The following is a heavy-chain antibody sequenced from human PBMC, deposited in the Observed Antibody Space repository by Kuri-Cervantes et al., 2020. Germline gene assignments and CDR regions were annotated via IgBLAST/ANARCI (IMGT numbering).Heavy chain of an antibody. J-gene: IGHJ4*02. V-gene: IGHV4-61*01. CDR1: GASVSSGNYY. CDR3: ARDLAYCGGDCYRKFDY. Sequence: GSLRLSCTVSGASVSSGNYYWSWIRQPPGKGMEFIGFFHNSGSTNYNPSLKSRVTISVDTSKNQFSLKLSSVTAADTAVYYCARDLAYCGGDCYRKFDYWGQGTLVTVSS. CDR2: FHNSGST. D-gene: IGHD2-21*02.